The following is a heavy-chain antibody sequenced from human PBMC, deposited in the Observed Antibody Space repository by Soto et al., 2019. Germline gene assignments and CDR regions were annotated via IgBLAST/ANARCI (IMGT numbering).Heavy chain of an antibody. J-gene: IGHJ4*02. D-gene: IGHD2-2*01. CDR2: ITAYGGNS. CDR1: GYTFTSYG. V-gene: IGHV1-18*01. CDR3: ARDRVVPGPDY. Sequence: QIQLVQSGAEVKKPGASVKVSCKISGYTFTSYGISWVRQAPGQGLEWMGWITAYGGNSNYAQKFKGRLTMTTDTHTSTAYMELRSLRSDDTAVYYCARDRVVPGPDYWGQGTLVTVSS.